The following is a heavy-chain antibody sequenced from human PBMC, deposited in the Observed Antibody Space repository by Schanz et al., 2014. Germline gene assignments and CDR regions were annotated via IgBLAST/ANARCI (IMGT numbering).Heavy chain of an antibody. CDR2: INPSGGST. J-gene: IGHJ4*02. CDR3: ARDGEAAAGCDY. D-gene: IGHD6-13*01. CDR1: GYTFTSYY. V-gene: IGHV1-46*03. Sequence: QVQLVQSGAEVKKPGASVKVSCKASGYTFTSYYMHWVRQAPGQGLEWMGIINPSGGSTSYAQKFQGRVTVTRDTSTSTVYMELSSLRSEDTAVYYCARDGEAAAGCDYWGQGTLVTVSS.